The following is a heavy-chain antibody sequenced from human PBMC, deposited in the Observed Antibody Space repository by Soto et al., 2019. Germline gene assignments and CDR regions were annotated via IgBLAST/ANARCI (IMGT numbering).Heavy chain of an antibody. D-gene: IGHD3-3*01. V-gene: IGHV1-69*13. Sequence: GASVKVSCKASGGTFSSYAISWVRQAPGQGLEWMGGIIPIFGTANYAQKFQGRVTITADESTSTAYMELSSLRSEDTAVYYCARGVNDFTPKRDFSGMDVWGQGTTVTVSS. CDR1: GGTFSSYA. J-gene: IGHJ6*02. CDR3: ARGVNDFTPKRDFSGMDV. CDR2: IIPIFGTA.